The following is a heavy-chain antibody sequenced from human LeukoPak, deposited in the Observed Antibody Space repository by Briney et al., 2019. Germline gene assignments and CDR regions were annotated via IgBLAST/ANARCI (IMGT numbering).Heavy chain of an antibody. CDR3: ARSRRPYDILTGYRNGAFDI. V-gene: IGHV3-53*01. J-gene: IGHJ3*02. CDR2: FYAGGST. CDR1: GFTFSDNY. D-gene: IGHD3-9*01. Sequence: GGSLRLSCAVSGFTFSDNYISWVRQAPGKGLEWVSIFYAGGSTYYADSVKGRFTISRDNSKNTLYLQMNSLRAEDTAVYYCARSRRPYDILTGYRNGAFDIWGQGTMVTVSS.